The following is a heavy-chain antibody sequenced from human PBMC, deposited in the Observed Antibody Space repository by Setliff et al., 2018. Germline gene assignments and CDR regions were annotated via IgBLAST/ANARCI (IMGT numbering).Heavy chain of an antibody. CDR1: GESFSNNY. V-gene: IGHV4-34*01. CDR2: INHSGSG. J-gene: IGHJ6*03. D-gene: IGHD1-1*01. CDR3: ARANKKLDYYYYYYMDV. Sequence: PSETLSLTCSVYGESFSNNYWSWIRQSPGKGLEWFGEINHSGSGDYNPSLKSRVTISVDTSKNQFSLKLSSVTAADTAVYYCARANKKLDYYYYYYMDVWGKGTTVTVSS.